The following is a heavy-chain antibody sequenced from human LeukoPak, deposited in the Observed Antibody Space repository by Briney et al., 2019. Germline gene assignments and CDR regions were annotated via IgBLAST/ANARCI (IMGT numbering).Heavy chain of an antibody. V-gene: IGHV3-21*01. J-gene: IGHJ6*03. CDR1: GFTFSSYS. Sequence: SGGSLRLSCAASGFTFSSYSMNWVRQAPGKGLEWVSSISSSSSYIYYADSVKGRFTISRDNSKNTLYLQMNSLRPEDTAVYYCARDQVTGDYSFRYYYYYMDVWGKGTTVTVSS. CDR2: ISSSSSYI. D-gene: IGHD7-27*01. CDR3: ARDQVTGDYSFRYYYYYMDV.